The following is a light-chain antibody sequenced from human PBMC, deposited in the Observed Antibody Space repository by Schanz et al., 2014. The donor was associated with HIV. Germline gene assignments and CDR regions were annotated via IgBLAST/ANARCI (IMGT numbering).Light chain of an antibody. V-gene: IGLV7-46*01. J-gene: IGLJ2*01. CDR1: TGAVTSGHY. CDR3: LLSYSDFRV. CDR2: DTT. Sequence: QTVVTQEPSLTVSPGGTVTLTCGSSTGAVTSGHYPYWFQQTPGQAPRTLIFDTTNKDSWTPARFSGSLLGGKAALTLSGAQPEDEAEYFCLLSYSDFRVFGGGTKLTVL.